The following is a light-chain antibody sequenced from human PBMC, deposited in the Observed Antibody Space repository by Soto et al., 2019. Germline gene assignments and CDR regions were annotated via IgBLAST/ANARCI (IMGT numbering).Light chain of an antibody. Sequence: EIALTQSPGTLSLSPGERATLSCRASQSVSSSYLAWYQQKPGQAPRLLIYGASSRATGIPDRFSGSGSGTDFTLTISRLEPEEFAVYYCQQYGSSPRTFGQVTKVEIK. J-gene: IGKJ1*01. CDR2: GAS. CDR3: QQYGSSPRT. CDR1: QSVSSSY. V-gene: IGKV3-20*01.